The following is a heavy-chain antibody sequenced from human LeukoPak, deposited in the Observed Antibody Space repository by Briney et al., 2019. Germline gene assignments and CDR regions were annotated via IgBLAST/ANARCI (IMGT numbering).Heavy chain of an antibody. D-gene: IGHD3-22*01. CDR1: GGSISSSSYY. V-gene: IGHV4-39*07. Sequence: PSETLSLTCTVSGGSISSSSYYWGWIRQPPGKGLEWIGTIYYSGSTYYNPSLKSRVTISLDTSKNQFSLKLSSVTAADTAVYYCARFDPPSYDSSGYYSFNYWGQGTLVTVSS. CDR2: IYYSGST. J-gene: IGHJ4*02. CDR3: ARFDPPSYDSSGYYSFNY.